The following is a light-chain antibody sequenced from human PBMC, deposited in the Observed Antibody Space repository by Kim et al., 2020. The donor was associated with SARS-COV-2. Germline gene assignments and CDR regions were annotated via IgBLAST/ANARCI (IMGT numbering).Light chain of an antibody. J-gene: IGKJ4*01. CDR3: QQTYINPLT. V-gene: IGKV1-39*01. CDR1: QTISSY. Sequence: DIQMTQSPSSLSASVGDRVTITCRASQTISSYLNWYQQKPGNAPKVLIYAATSLQSGVPSRFSARGTGTDFTLTISSLQAEDFATYYCQQTYINPLTFGGGTKVDIK. CDR2: AAT.